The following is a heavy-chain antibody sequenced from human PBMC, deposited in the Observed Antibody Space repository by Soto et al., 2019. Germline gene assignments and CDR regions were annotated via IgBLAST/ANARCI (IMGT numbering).Heavy chain of an antibody. J-gene: IGHJ6*02. D-gene: IGHD7-27*01. CDR2: ISYDGSNK. CDR3: ARDGVGNYYYGMDV. CDR1: GFTFSSYA. Sequence: QVQLVESGGGVVQPGRSLRLSCAASGFTFSSYAMHWVRQAPGKGLEWVAVISYDGSNKYYADSVKGRFTISRDNSKNPLYLPMNSLRAEDTAVYYCARDGVGNYYYGMDVWGQGTTVTVSS. V-gene: IGHV3-30-3*01.